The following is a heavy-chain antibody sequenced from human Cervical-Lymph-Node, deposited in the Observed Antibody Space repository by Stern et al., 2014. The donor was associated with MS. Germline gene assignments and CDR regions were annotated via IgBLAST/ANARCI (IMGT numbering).Heavy chain of an antibody. D-gene: IGHD2/OR15-2a*01. J-gene: IGHJ6*02. CDR1: GVSVSSSTNY. CDR2: INYPGST. V-gene: IGHV4-61*01. CDR3: ARDNIAGRFYYHGVDV. Sequence: QLQLQESGPGLMKPSETLTLTCSVSGVSVSSSTNYWSWLRQSPGKGLEWIGYINYPGSTNYTPSLKSRVTMSLDTSKNQFSLQLTSVTAADTAVYYCARDNIAGRFYYHGVDVWGPGTTVTVSS.